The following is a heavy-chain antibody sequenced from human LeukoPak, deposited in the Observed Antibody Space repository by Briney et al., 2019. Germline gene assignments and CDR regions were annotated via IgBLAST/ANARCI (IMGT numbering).Heavy chain of an antibody. V-gene: IGHV3-66*02. J-gene: IGHJ4*02. CDR1: GFTVSSNY. CDR3: ARNDYGGNNRGSYRPRGQDY. D-gene: IGHD4-23*01. CDR2: IYSGGST. Sequence: GGSLRLSCAASGFTVSSNYMSWVRQAPGKGLEWVSVIYSGGSTYYANSVKGRFTISRDNSKNTLYLQMNSLRAEDTAVYYCARNDYGGNNRGSYRPRGQDYWGQGTLVTVSS.